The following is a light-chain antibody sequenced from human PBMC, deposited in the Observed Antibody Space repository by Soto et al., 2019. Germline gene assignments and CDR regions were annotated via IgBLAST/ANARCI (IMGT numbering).Light chain of an antibody. CDR2: DVT. Sequence: QSVLTQARSVSGSPGQAVTFSCTGTNSDIGAYDYVSWYQQLPGKAPKLIIYDVTKRPSGVPNRFSGSKSGNTASLTISGLQAEDEADYFCSSFAGSYIHVFGSGTKVTVL. J-gene: IGLJ1*01. V-gene: IGLV2-11*01. CDR1: NSDIGAYDY. CDR3: SSFAGSYIHV.